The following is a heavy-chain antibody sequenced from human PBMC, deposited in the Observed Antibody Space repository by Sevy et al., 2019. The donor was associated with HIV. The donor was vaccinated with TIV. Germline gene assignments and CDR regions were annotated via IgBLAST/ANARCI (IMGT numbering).Heavy chain of an antibody. V-gene: IGHV1-18*04. CDR1: GYTFTSYG. D-gene: IGHD2-2*01. CDR3: AREAELGYCSSTSCYGPGEYYYYGMDV. Sequence: ASVKVSCKASGYTFTSYGISWVRQAPGQGLEWMGWISAYNGNTNYAQKLQGRVTMTTDPSTRTAYMELRSLRSDDTAVYYCAREAELGYCSSTSCYGPGEYYYYGMDVWGQGTTVTVSS. J-gene: IGHJ6*02. CDR2: ISAYNGNT.